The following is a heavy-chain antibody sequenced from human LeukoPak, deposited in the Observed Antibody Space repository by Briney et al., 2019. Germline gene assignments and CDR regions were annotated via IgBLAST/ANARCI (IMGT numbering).Heavy chain of an antibody. CDR1: GFTSSSYW. CDR3: ARDLYGGKGDY. V-gene: IGHV3-74*01. J-gene: IGHJ4*02. D-gene: IGHD4-23*01. Sequence: GGSRRLSCAASGFTSSSYWMHWVRQAPGKGLVWVSRINSDGSTTNYADSVKGRFTISRDNAKNTLYLQMNSLRAEDTAVYYCARDLYGGKGDYWGQGTLVTVSS. CDR2: INSDGSTT.